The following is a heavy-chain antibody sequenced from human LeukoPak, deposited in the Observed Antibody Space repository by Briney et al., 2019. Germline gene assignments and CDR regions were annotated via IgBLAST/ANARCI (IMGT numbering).Heavy chain of an antibody. D-gene: IGHD1-26*01. CDR2: IYYSGST. V-gene: IGHV4-39*01. J-gene: IGHJ1*01. CDR1: GGSISSGGYY. Sequence: PSETLSLTCTVSGGSISSGGYYWSWIRQHPGKGLEWIGSIYYSGSTYYNPSLKSRVTISVDTSKNQFSLKLSSVTAADTAVYYCASPIVGATMYFQHWGQGTLVTVSS. CDR3: ASPIVGATMYFQH.